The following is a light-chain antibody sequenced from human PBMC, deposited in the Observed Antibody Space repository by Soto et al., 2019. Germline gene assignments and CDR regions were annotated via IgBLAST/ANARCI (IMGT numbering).Light chain of an antibody. CDR1: QGISNY. V-gene: IGKV1-27*01. CDR2: AAS. CDR3: QKYNSAPLT. J-gene: IGKJ4*01. Sequence: DIQMTQSPSSLSASVGDRVTITCRASQGISNYLAWYQQKPGKVPKLLIYAASTLQSGVPSRFSGSGSGTDFTFSISSVQVVDVATYYCQKYNSAPLTFGGGTKVEIK.